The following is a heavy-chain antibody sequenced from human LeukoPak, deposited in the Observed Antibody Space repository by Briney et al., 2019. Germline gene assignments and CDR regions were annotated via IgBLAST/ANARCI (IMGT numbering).Heavy chain of an antibody. CDR3: AREWQYQFDY. CDR1: GGSISSGGYY. CDR2: INHSGST. D-gene: IGHD4-11*01. Sequence: SQTLSLTCTVSGGSISSGGYYWSWIRQPPGKGLEWIGEINHSGSTNYNPSLKSRVTISVDTSKNQFSLKVTSVTAADTAVYYCAREWQYQFDYWGQGSLVTVSS. V-gene: IGHV4-30-2*01. J-gene: IGHJ4*02.